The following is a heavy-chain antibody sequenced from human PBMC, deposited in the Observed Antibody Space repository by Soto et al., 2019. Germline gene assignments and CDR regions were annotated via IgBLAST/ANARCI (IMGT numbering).Heavy chain of an antibody. J-gene: IGHJ4*02. CDR1: GGSFSSYH. D-gene: IGHD3-3*01. CDR3: ARGGTFYDFWSTSYPYYFDY. CDR2: INPSGST. V-gene: IGHV4-34*01. Sequence: SETLSLTCAVYGGSFSSYHWSWIRQPPGKGLEWIGEINPSGSTSYIPSLESRVTISVDTYKKQFSLKLNSVTAADTAVYYCARGGTFYDFWSTSYPYYFDYWSQGTLVT.